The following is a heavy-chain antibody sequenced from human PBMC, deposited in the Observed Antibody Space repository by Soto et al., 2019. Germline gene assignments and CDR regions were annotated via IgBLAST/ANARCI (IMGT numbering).Heavy chain of an antibody. D-gene: IGHD5-12*01. Sequence: PGGSLRLSCAGSGFTFSSYAMSWVRQAPGKGLEWVSAISGSGGSTYYADSVKGRLTISRDNSKNTLYLQMNSLRAEDTAVYYCARYSGYDYGAFDIWGQGTMVTVS. J-gene: IGHJ3*02. CDR2: ISGSGGST. V-gene: IGHV3-23*01. CDR3: ARYSGYDYGAFDI. CDR1: GFTFSSYA.